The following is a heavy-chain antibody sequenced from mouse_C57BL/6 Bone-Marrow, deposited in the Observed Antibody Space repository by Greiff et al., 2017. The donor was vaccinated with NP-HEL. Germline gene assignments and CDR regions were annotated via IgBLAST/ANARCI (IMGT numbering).Heavy chain of an antibody. CDR1: GFTFSDYY. CDR3: ARHAGFAY. V-gene: IGHV5-12*01. J-gene: IGHJ3*01. CDR2: ISNGGGST. Sequence: EVQLVESGGGLVQPGGSLKLSCAASGFTFSDYYMYWVRQTPEKRLEWVAYISNGGGSTYYPATVQGRFTISRDNAKNTLYLQMSRLKSEDTAMYYCARHAGFAYWGQGTLVTVSA.